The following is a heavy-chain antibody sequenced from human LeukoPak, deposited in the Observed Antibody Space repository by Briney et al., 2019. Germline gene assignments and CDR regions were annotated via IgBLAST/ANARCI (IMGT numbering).Heavy chain of an antibody. D-gene: IGHD1-1*01. CDR1: GFTFSSYS. Sequence: GGSLRLSCAASGFTFSSYSMNWVRQAPGKGLEWVSSISSSSSYIYYADSVKGRFTIFRDNAKNSLYLQMNSLRAEDTAVYYCASSGWNVFPGPDYYYHMDVWGKGTTVTVSS. CDR3: ASSGWNVFPGPDYYYHMDV. V-gene: IGHV3-21*01. CDR2: ISSSSSYI. J-gene: IGHJ6*03.